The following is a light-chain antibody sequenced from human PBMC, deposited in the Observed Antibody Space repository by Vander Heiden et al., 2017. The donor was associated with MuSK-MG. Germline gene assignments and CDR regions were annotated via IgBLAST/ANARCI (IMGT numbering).Light chain of an antibody. CDR2: DAS. Sequence: IVLTQSPATLSLFPGERATLSCRTSHSISTQLAWYQHKPGQAPSLLIYDASNRATGIPATFSASASRTDFTLTIISLEPEDFAVYYCQQRDNGPLTFGGGTKVEIK. V-gene: IGKV3-11*01. CDR3: QQRDNGPLT. J-gene: IGKJ4*01. CDR1: HSISTQ.